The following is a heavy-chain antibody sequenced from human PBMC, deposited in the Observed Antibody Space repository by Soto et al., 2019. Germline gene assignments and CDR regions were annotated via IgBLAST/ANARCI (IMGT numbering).Heavy chain of an antibody. CDR3: ASHVGGYYYYIDV. CDR2: IYYSGNT. Sequence: SETLSLTCTVSGGSVSSGSYYWGWIRQPPGKGLEWIGSIYYSGNTYYNPSLKSRVTISIDTSKNQFSLKLSSVTAADTAMYYCASHVGGYYYYIDVWGKGTTVTVSS. D-gene: IGHD2-15*01. CDR1: GGSVSSGSYY. V-gene: IGHV4-39*01. J-gene: IGHJ6*03.